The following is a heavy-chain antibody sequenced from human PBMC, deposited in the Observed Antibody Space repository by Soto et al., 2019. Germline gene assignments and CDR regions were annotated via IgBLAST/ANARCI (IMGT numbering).Heavy chain of an antibody. CDR3: ASRSSFSTGSFDF. CDR1: GVSISTSTDY. CDR2: IYLSGII. J-gene: IGHJ4*02. Sequence: ETLCLTCRVSGVSISTSTDYWGWIRQPPGKGLEWIGSIYLSGIIHYNPPFQSRVTISVDTSNNQLSLMLSSVTATDTAVYYCASRSSFSTGSFDFWGQGTMVTVSS. V-gene: IGHV4-39*01. D-gene: IGHD3-3*01.